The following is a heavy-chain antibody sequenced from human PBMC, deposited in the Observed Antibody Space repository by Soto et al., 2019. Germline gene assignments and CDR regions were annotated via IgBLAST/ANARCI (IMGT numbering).Heavy chain of an antibody. J-gene: IGHJ3*02. CDR3: ARGREVLLWFGREPANDAFDI. Sequence: QVQLVQSGAEVKKPGASVKVSCKASGYTFTSYYMHWVRQAPGQGLEWMGIINPSGGSTSYAKKCQGRITMTRDTSTGTVYMELNSLRSEDTAVYYCARGREVLLWFGREPANDAFDIWGQGTMVTVSS. V-gene: IGHV1-46*03. CDR1: GYTFTSYY. D-gene: IGHD3-10*01. CDR2: INPSGGST.